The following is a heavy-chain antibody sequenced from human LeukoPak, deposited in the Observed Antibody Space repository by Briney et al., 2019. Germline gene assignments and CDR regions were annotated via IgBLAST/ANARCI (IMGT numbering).Heavy chain of an antibody. D-gene: IGHD2-2*01. Sequence: GSLRLSCSASGFSFSDYYMSWIRQAPGKGLEWVSYISSSSSYTNYADSVKGRFTISRDNAKNSLYLQMNSLRAEDTAVYYCARDQVYQLFHYWGQGTLVTVSS. J-gene: IGHJ4*02. CDR3: ARDQVYQLFHY. CDR2: ISSSSSYT. CDR1: GFSFSDYY. V-gene: IGHV3-11*06.